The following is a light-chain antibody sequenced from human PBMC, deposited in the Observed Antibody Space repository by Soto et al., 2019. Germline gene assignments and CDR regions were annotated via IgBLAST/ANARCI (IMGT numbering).Light chain of an antibody. CDR3: QQRRSWPIT. J-gene: IGKJ5*01. Sequence: EIVLTQSPATLSLSPGERATLSCRASQSLNIYLAWYQQKPGQAPRLLIYDASNRATGIPARFSGSGSETNFTLTISSREPEDFAVYYCQQRRSWPITFGQGTRLEIK. CDR2: DAS. CDR1: QSLNIY. V-gene: IGKV3-11*01.